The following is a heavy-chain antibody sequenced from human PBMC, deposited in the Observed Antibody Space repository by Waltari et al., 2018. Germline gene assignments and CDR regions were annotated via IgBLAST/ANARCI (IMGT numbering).Heavy chain of an antibody. V-gene: IGHV3-23*01. CDR2: ISGSGGST. D-gene: IGHD6-19*01. Sequence: VQLQQWGAGLLKPSATLSLTCAVYGGSFIGSYWSWIRQPPGQGLAWVSAISGSGGSTYYADSVKGRFTISRDNSKNTLYLQMNSLRAEDTAVYYCAKGSCWSSECYFDYWGQGTLVTVSS. J-gene: IGHJ4*02. CDR1: GGSFIGSY. CDR3: AKGSCWSSECYFDY.